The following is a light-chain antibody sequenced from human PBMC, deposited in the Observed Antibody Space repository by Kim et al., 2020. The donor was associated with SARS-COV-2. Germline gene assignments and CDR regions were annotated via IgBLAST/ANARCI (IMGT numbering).Light chain of an antibody. V-gene: IGKV3-20*01. Sequence: EIVLTQSPGTLSLSPGKRATLACRASQSVSSSYIAWYQQKPGQAPRLLIYGASSRATGIPDRFSGSGSGTDFTLTISRLEPEDFAVYYCQQYGSSPWTFGQGTKVDIK. CDR2: GAS. CDR3: QQYGSSPWT. J-gene: IGKJ1*01. CDR1: QSVSSSY.